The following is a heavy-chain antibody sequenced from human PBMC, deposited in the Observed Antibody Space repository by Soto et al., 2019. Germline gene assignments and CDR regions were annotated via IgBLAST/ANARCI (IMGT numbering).Heavy chain of an antibody. D-gene: IGHD5-12*01. CDR3: ARVGDSGYDDFDY. CDR2: IYYSGST. J-gene: IGHJ4*02. CDR1: GGSISSYY. V-gene: IGHV4-59*01. Sequence: SETLSLTCTVSGGSISSYYWSWIRQPPGKGLEWIGYIYYSGSTNYNPSLKSRVTISVDTSKNQFSLKLSSVTAADTAVYYCARVGDSGYDDFDYWGQGTLVTVSS.